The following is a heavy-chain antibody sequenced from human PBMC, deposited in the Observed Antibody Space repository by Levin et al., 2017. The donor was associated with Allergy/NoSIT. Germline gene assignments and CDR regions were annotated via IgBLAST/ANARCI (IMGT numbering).Heavy chain of an antibody. CDR1: GGSISSSISY. CDR3: ARQCYDILTGYYNFDY. Sequence: PSETLSLTCTVSGGSISSSISYWGWIRQAPGKGLEWIGSIYNSGSTYYNPSLKSRVTTSVDTSKNQFSLKMSSVTAADTVVYYCARQCYDILTGYYNFDYWGQGTLVTVSS. J-gene: IGHJ4*02. CDR2: IYNSGST. V-gene: IGHV4-39*01. D-gene: IGHD3-9*01.